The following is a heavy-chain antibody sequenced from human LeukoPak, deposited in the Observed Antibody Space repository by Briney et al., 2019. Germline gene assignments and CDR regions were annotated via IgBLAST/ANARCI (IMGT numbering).Heavy chain of an antibody. CDR1: GGTFSSYA. J-gene: IGHJ5*02. V-gene: IGHV1-69*05. CDR2: IIPIFGTA. Sequence: SVKVSCKASGGTFSSYAISWVRQAPGQGLEWMGGIIPIFGTANYAQKFQGRVTITTDESTSTAYMELSSLRSEDTAVYYCARDYVAGGGYRNNWFDPWGQGTLVTVSS. D-gene: IGHD3-22*01. CDR3: ARDYVAGGGYRNNWFDP.